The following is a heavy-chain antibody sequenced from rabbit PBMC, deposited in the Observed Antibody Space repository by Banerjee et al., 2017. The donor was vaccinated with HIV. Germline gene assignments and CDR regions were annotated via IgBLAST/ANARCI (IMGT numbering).Heavy chain of an antibody. CDR3: GNHWFNL. J-gene: IGHJ4*01. Sequence: QEQLEESGGDLVKAEGSLTLTCTASGFDFSSNAMYWVRQAPGKGLEWIASIDSGSSGTTYYASWAKGRFTGSKTSSTTVTLQMTSLTAADTATYFCGNHWFNLWGQGTLVTVS. CDR2: IDSGSSGTT. V-gene: IGHV1S45*01. D-gene: IGHD5-1*01. CDR1: GFDFSSNA.